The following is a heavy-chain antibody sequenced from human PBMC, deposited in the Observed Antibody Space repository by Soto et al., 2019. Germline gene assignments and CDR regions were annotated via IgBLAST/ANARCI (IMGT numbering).Heavy chain of an antibody. CDR3: AREGHYYGSGSYYNYYYYGMDV. CDR2: IIPIFGTA. J-gene: IGHJ6*02. CDR1: GGTFSSYA. Sequence: GASVKVSCKASGGTFSSYAISWVRQAPGQGXEWMGGIIPIFGTANYAQKFQGRVTITADKSTSTAYMELSSLRSEDTAVYYCAREGHYYGSGSYYNYYYYGMDVWGQGATVTVSS. D-gene: IGHD3-10*01. V-gene: IGHV1-69*06.